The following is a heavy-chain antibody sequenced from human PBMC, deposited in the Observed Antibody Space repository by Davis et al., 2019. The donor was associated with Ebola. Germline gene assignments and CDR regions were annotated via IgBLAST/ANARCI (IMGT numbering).Heavy chain of an antibody. CDR2: IWYDGSNK. CDR3: ARDRTSAFDY. D-gene: IGHD2-2*01. CDR1: GFTFSSYG. V-gene: IGHV3-33*01. J-gene: IGHJ4*02. Sequence: PGGSLRLSCAASGFTFSSYGMHWVRQAPGKGLEWMAVIWYDGSNKYYADSVKGRFTISRDNSKNTLYLQMNSLRAEGTAVYYCARDRTSAFDYWGQGTLVTVSS.